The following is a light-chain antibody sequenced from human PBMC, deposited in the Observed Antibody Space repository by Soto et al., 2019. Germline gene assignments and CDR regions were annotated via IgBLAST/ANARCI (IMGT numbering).Light chain of an antibody. Sequence: EILLTQSPCTLSLSPVERSTLSCMASQSVSSSYLAWYQQKPGQAPRLLIFDASTRATGIPDRFSGGGSGTDFTLTISRLEPEDFAMYYCQQYFTSPLTFGGGTKVDIK. J-gene: IGKJ4*01. CDR3: QQYFTSPLT. CDR1: QSVSSSY. CDR2: DAS. V-gene: IGKV3-20*01.